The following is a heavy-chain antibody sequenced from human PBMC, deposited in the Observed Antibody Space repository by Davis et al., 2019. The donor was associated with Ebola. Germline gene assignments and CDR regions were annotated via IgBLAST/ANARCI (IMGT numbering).Heavy chain of an antibody. V-gene: IGHV3-23*01. D-gene: IGHD5-12*01. Sequence: GESLKISCAASGFTFDDYAMSWVRQAPGKGLEWVSAISGSGGSTYYADSVKGRFTISRDNSKNTLYLQMNSLRAEDTAVYYCAKDQDRGYLGLSDYWGQGTLVTVSS. CDR3: AKDQDRGYLGLSDY. CDR2: ISGSGGST. J-gene: IGHJ4*02. CDR1: GFTFDDYA.